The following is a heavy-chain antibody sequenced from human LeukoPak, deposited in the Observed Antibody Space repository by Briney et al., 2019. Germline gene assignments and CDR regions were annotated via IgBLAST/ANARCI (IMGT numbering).Heavy chain of an antibody. J-gene: IGHJ4*02. CDR2: VDHTGST. Sequence: SETLSLTCTVSDDSITMYYWTWIRQPPGKGLEWIGYVDHTGSTKFNPSLNGRVSISRDTSNNFFSLRLSSVTAADTAVYFWAGVFSGRRPFELWGKGTLVTVSS. D-gene: IGHD3-10*01. V-gene: IGHV4-59*01. CDR3: AGVFSGRRPFEL. CDR1: DDSITMYY.